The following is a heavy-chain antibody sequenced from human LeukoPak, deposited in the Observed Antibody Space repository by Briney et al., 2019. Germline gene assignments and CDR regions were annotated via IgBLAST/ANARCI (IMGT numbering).Heavy chain of an antibody. CDR3: ARVGIAVAGTGRADY. CDR2: IIPILGIA. Sequence: GASVKVSCKASGGTFSSYAISWVRQAPGQGLEWMGRIIPILGIANYAQKFQGRVTITADKSTSTAYMELSSLRSDDTAVYYCARVGIAVAGTGRADYWGQGTLVTVSS. J-gene: IGHJ4*02. D-gene: IGHD6-19*01. V-gene: IGHV1-69*04. CDR1: GGTFSSYA.